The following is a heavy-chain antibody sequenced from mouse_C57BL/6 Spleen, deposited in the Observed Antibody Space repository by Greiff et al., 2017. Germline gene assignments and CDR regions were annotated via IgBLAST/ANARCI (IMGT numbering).Heavy chain of an antibody. CDR3: ARFYDYGDYYAMDY. Sequence: QVQLKQSGPELVKPGASVKISCKASGYAFSSSWMNWVKQRPGKGLEWIGRIYPGDGDTNYNGKFKGKATLTADKSSSTAYMQLSSLTSEDSAVYFCARFYDYGDYYAMDYWGQGTSVTVSS. CDR2: IYPGDGDT. CDR1: GYAFSSSW. V-gene: IGHV1-82*01. J-gene: IGHJ4*01. D-gene: IGHD2-4*01.